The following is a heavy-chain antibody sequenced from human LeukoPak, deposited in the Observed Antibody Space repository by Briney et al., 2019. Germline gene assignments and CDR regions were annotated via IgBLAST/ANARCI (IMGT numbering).Heavy chain of an antibody. V-gene: IGHV4-59*08. D-gene: IGHD2-15*01. CDR1: GGSISSYY. CDR3: ARHSPYCSGGSCYSDAFDI. J-gene: IGHJ3*02. CDR2: IYYSGNT. Sequence: SETLSLTCTVSGGSISSYYWSWIRQPPGKGLEWIGYIYYSGNTNYNPSLKGRVTISVDTSKNQFSLELSSVTAADTAVYYCARHSPYCSGGSCYSDAFDIWGQGTMVTVSS.